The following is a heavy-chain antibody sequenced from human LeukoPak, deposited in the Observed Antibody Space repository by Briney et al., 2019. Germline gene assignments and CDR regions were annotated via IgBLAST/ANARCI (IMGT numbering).Heavy chain of an antibody. D-gene: IGHD6-19*01. J-gene: IGHJ4*02. CDR2: INPNSGGT. CDR1: GYTFTGYY. Sequence: ASVKVSCKASGYTFTGYYMHWVRQAPGQGLEWMGWINPNSGGTNYAQKFQGGVTMTRDTSISTAYMELSRLKSDDTAVYYCARNAYSSGWTGFDYWGQGTLVTVSS. CDR3: ARNAYSSGWTGFDY. V-gene: IGHV1-2*02.